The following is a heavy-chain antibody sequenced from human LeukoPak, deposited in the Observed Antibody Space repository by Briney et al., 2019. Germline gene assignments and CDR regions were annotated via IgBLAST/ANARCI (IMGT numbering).Heavy chain of an antibody. J-gene: IGHJ3*02. V-gene: IGHV6-1*01. Sequence: SQTLSLTCVISGDSVSNNGVAWNSIRQSPSRGLEWLGRTYYGAKWYNEYAVSVKSRITINPDTSKNQFSLQLNSVTPEDTAVYYCSRQAYRAFNIWGQGTMVTVSS. D-gene: IGHD1-14*01. CDR2: TYYGAKWYN. CDR3: SRQAYRAFNI. CDR1: GDSVSNNGVA.